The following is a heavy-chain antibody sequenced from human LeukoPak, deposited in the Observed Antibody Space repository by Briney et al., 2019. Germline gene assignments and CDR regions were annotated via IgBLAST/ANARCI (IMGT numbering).Heavy chain of an antibody. V-gene: IGHV3-73*01. Sequence: GGSLRLSCAASGFTFSGSAIHWVRQASGRGLEWVGRIRSKANNYATAYAVAVKGRFTISRDDSTNTAYLQMNSLKTEDTAVYYCTRLVVGTAFDIWGQGTMVTVSS. J-gene: IGHJ3*02. CDR2: IRSKANNYAT. CDR1: GFTFSGSA. CDR3: TRLVVGTAFDI.